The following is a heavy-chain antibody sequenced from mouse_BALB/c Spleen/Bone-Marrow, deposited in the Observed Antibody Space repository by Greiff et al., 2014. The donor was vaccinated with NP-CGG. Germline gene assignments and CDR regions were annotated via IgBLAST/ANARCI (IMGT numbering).Heavy chain of an antibody. CDR2: ISDGGTYT. D-gene: IGHD1-1*02. J-gene: IGHJ4*01. CDR1: GFTFSDFY. V-gene: IGHV5-4*02. Sequence: DVMLVESGGDLVKPGGSLKLSCAASGFTFSDFYMFWFRQTPEKRLEWVATISDGGTYTYYPDSVKGRFTISRDNAKNNLYLQMSSLKSEDTAMYYCARSGERYGAMDYWSQGTSVTVSS. CDR3: ARSGERYGAMDY.